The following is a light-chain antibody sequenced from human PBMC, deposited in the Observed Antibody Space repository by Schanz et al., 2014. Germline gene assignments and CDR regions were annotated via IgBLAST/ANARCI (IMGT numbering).Light chain of an antibody. CDR1: QSVRSF. CDR3: QQHPPIT. V-gene: IGKV3-11*01. CDR2: GAS. J-gene: IGKJ5*01. Sequence: EIVLTQSPATLSLSPGERATLSCRASQSVRSFLAWYQQKPGQAPRLLIYGASNRATGIPDRFSGSGSGTDFTLIIHRLEPEDFAVYYCQQHPPITFGQGTRLDIK.